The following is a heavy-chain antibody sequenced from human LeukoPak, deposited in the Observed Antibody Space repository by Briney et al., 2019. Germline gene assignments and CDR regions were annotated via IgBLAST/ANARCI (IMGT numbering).Heavy chain of an antibody. CDR2: IYHSEIT. CDR3: ARTTEGGYTYGYFYYYYMDV. V-gene: IGHV4-38-2*02. Sequence: SETLSLTCTVSGYSIRSGFYWGWIRQPPGKGLEWIGNIYHSEITYYTPSLKSRVTISVDTSKNQFYLKLSSVTAADTAVYYCARTTEGGYTYGYFYYYYMDVWGKGTTVTIS. D-gene: IGHD5-18*01. CDR1: GYSIRSGFY. J-gene: IGHJ6*03.